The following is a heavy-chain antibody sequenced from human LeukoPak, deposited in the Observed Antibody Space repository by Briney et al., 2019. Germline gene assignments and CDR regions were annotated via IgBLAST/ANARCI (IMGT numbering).Heavy chain of an antibody. J-gene: IGHJ5*02. D-gene: IGHD3-22*01. CDR3: ARNYYDSSGYYFNWFDP. Sequence: SETLSLTCTVSGGSISSYYWSWIRQPPGKGLEWIGYIYYSGSTNYNPSLKSRVTISVDTSKNQFSLELSSVTAADTAVYYCARNYYDSSGYYFNWFDPWGQGTLVTVSS. V-gene: IGHV4-59*01. CDR2: IYYSGST. CDR1: GGSISSYY.